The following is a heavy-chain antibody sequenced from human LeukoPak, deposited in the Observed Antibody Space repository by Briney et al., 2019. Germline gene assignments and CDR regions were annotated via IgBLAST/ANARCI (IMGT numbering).Heavy chain of an antibody. CDR2: IRSKANSYAT. J-gene: IGHJ5*02. D-gene: IGHD6-19*01. V-gene: IGHV3-73*01. CDR1: GLTFSGSA. CDR3: AKDPSSGWYENWFDP. Sequence: PGGSLRLSCAASGLTFSGSAMHCVRQASGKGLEWVGRIRSKANSYATAYAASVKGRFTISRDDSKNTLYLQMNSLRAEDTAVYYCAKDPSSGWYENWFDPWGQGTLVTVSS.